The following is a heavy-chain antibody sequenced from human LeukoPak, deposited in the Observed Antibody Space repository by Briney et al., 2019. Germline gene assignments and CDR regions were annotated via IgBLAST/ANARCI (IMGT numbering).Heavy chain of an antibody. CDR1: GFTFSAYE. Sequence: GGSLRFSCAASGFTFSAYEMNWVRQAPGKGLEPVSYISGSGSSLSYADSVRGRFTISRDNAKNSLFLQMNSLRADDAAVYYCARAPVTSCRGAFCYPFDIWGQGTLVTVSS. CDR3: ARAPVTSCRGAFCYPFDI. J-gene: IGHJ4*02. CDR2: ISGSGSSL. V-gene: IGHV3-48*03. D-gene: IGHD2-15*01.